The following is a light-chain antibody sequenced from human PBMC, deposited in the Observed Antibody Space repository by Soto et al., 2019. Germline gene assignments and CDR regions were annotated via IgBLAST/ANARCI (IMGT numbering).Light chain of an antibody. CDR3: LHHNGYPPV. CDR2: LAS. Sequence: DIQMTQSPSSLSASVGDTVTITCRASQHITNDCAWYQQKAGRAPKCLILLASRLQTGVPSRFXXXGXEXXXXXXXXXXQXXDFATYXCLHHNGYPPVFGQGTKVEIK. V-gene: IGKV1-17*01. J-gene: IGKJ2*01. CDR1: QHITND.